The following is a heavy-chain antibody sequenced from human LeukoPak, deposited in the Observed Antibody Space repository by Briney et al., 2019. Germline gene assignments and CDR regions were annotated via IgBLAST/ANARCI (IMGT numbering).Heavy chain of an antibody. Sequence: GGSLRLSCAASGFIFSSYSMHWVRQAPGKGLEWVSSISSSSNYIKHADSVKGRFTISRDNAKTSLYLQMNSLRAEDAAVYYCARGQEGYYYDSSGYYQGPLDYWGQGTLVTVSS. V-gene: IGHV3-21*06. CDR2: ISSSSNYI. J-gene: IGHJ4*02. CDR3: ARGQEGYYYDSSGYYQGPLDY. D-gene: IGHD3-22*01. CDR1: GFIFSSYS.